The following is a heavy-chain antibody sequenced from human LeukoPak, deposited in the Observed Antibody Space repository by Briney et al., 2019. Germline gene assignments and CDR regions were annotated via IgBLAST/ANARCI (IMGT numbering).Heavy chain of an antibody. CDR2: ISYDGSNK. CDR3: ARVRSEDDSYCFDY. CDR1: GFTFSSYA. J-gene: IGHJ4*02. V-gene: IGHV3-30*01. D-gene: IGHD1-1*01. Sequence: GGSLRLSCAASGFTFSSYAMHWVRQAPGKGLEWVAVISYDGSNKYYADSVKGRFTISRDNSKNTLYLQMNSLRAEDTAVYYCARVRSEDDSYCFDYWGQGTLVTVSS.